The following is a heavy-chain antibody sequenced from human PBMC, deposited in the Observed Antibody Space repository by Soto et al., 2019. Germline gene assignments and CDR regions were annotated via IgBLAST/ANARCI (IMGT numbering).Heavy chain of an antibody. V-gene: IGHV3-23*01. J-gene: IGHJ4*02. CDR3: AKEGYDSGWYWDS. Sequence: VQLMESGGGLIQPGGSLRLSCAASGFSFGASAMSWVRQAPGKWLEYVSLITSSGSEAFHAASVKGRFTMSRDNSKNMVYLQMNSLRAEDTAVYYCAKEGYDSGWYWDSWGQGALVTVSS. D-gene: IGHD6-19*01. CDR1: GFSFGASA. CDR2: ITSSGSEA.